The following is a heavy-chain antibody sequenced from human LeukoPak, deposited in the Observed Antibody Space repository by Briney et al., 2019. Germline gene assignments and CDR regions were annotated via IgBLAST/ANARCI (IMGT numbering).Heavy chain of an antibody. D-gene: IGHD6-19*01. J-gene: IGHJ4*02. CDR3: AKDLEGRYSSGWFGPGYFDY. V-gene: IGHV3-23*01. CDR1: GFTFSSYA. CDR2: ISGSGGST. Sequence: PGGSLRLSCAASGFTFSSYAMSWVRQAPGKGLEWVSAISGSGGSTYYADSVKGRFTISRDNSKNTLYQQMNSLRAEDTAVYYCAKDLEGRYSSGWFGPGYFDYWGQGTLVTVSS.